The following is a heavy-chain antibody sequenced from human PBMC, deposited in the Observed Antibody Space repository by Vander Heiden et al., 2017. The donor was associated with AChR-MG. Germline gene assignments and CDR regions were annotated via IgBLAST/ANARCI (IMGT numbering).Heavy chain of an antibody. CDR2: IYYSGST. CDR3: ASLPIVGATF. V-gene: IGHV4-39*01. CDR1: GGSISSSSYY. D-gene: IGHD5-12*01. J-gene: IGHJ4*02. Sequence: QLQLQESGPGLVKPSETLSLTCTVSGGSISSSSYYWGWIRQPPGKGLEWIGSIYYSGSTYYNPSLKSRVTIPVDTSKNQFSLKLSSVTAADTAVYYCASLPIVGATFWGQGTLVTVSS.